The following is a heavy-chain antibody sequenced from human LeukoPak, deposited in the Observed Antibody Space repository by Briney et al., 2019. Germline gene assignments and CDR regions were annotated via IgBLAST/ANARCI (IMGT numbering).Heavy chain of an antibody. CDR1: GFTFSSYA. CDR2: ISYDGSNK. V-gene: IGHV3-30*03. CDR3: ARVRLDYYYYNGMDV. D-gene: IGHD3-22*01. Sequence: GGSLRLSCAAFGFTFSSYAMHWVRQAPGKGLEWVAVISYDGSNKYHAESVKGRFTISRDNSKNTLYLQMNSLRAEDTAVYYCARVRLDYYYYNGMDVWGQGTTVTVSS. J-gene: IGHJ6*02.